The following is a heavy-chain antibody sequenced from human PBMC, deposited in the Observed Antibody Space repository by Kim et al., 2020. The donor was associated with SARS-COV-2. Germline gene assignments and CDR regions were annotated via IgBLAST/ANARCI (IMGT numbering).Heavy chain of an antibody. Sequence: GGSLRLSCAASGFTFSSYAMSWVRQAPGKGLEWVSAISGSGGSTYYADSVKGRFTISRDNSKNTLYLQMNSLRAEDTAVYYCAKGSKDVLRYFDWLLTRVDYFDFWGQGTLVTVSS. V-gene: IGHV3-23*01. CDR2: ISGSGGST. J-gene: IGHJ4*02. CDR3: AKGSKDVLRYFDWLLTRVDYFDF. D-gene: IGHD3-9*01. CDR1: GFTFSSYA.